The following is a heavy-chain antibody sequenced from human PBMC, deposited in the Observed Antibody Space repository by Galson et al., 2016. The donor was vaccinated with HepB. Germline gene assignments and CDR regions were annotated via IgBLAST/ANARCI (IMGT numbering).Heavy chain of an antibody. V-gene: IGHV1-69*13. CDR2: IIPIFGTP. CDR3: ATLSYDVVTGYQYFFDH. D-gene: IGHD3-9*01. J-gene: IGHJ4*02. CDR1: GDSFNSYS. Sequence: SVKVSCKASGDSFNSYSISWVRQAPGHGLEWMGGIIPIFGTPDYAQKLQGRVIITADVSTSTSYMELSSLRFEDTAVYYCATLSYDVVTGYQYFFDHWGQGTLVTVSS.